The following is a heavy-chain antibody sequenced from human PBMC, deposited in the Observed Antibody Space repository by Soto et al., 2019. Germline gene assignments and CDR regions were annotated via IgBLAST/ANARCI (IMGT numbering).Heavy chain of an antibody. CDR1: GYTFTSYD. D-gene: IGHD3-3*01. J-gene: IGHJ5*02. CDR3: AISGPYYDFWSGYYSGYWFDP. CDR2: MNPNSGNT. Sequence: QVQLVQSGAEVKKPGASVKVSCKASGYTFTSYDINWVRQATGQGLEWMGWMNPNSGNTGYAQKFQGRVTMTRNTSISTAYMELSSLRSEDTAVYYCAISGPYYDFWSGYYSGYWFDPWGQGTLVTVSS. V-gene: IGHV1-8*01.